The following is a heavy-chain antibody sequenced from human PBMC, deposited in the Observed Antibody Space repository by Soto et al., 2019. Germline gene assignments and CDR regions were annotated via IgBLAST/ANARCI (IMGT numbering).Heavy chain of an antibody. Sequence: ASVKVSCKDSGYTFTSYGISWVRQAPGQGQEWKGWISAYNGNTNYAQKHQGRVTMTTDTSTSTAYMERSSLKSDGTAVYFFARDVVLVATIMGVLGYYYYYGMDVWGQGTTVTVSS. CDR3: ARDVVLVATIMGVLGYYYYYGMDV. D-gene: IGHD5-12*01. CDR2: ISAYNGNT. V-gene: IGHV1-18*01. J-gene: IGHJ6*02. CDR1: GYTFTSYG.